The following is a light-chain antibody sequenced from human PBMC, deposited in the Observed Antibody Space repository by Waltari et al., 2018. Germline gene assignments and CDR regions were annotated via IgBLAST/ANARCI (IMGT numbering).Light chain of an antibody. CDR1: QGISNY. V-gene: IGKV1-27*01. CDR3: QEYNSAPDT. Sequence: DIQMTHSPSSLSASVGDRVNITCRASQGISNYLAWYQQQTGKVPKLLIYAASTLQSGVPSRFSGSGSGTDFTLTISSLQPEDVATYYCQEYNSAPDTFGQGTRLEIK. CDR2: AAS. J-gene: IGKJ5*01.